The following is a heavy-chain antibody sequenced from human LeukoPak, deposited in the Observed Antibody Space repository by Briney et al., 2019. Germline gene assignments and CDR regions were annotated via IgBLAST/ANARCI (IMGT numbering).Heavy chain of an antibody. CDR3: AKDERYFDWSY. J-gene: IGHJ1*01. D-gene: IGHD3-9*01. V-gene: IGHV3-23*01. Sequence: GGSLRLSCAASGFTFSSYAMSWVRQAPGKGLEWVSSISGSGGNTYYADSVKGRFTISRDNSKNTLYLQMNSLRGEDTAVYYCAKDERYFDWSYWGQGPLVTVSS. CDR1: GFTFSSYA. CDR2: ISGSGGNT.